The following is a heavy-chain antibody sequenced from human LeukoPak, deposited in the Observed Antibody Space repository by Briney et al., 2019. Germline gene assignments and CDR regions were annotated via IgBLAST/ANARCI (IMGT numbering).Heavy chain of an antibody. V-gene: IGHV3-23*01. Sequence: GGTLRLSCAASGFTFSSYVMSWVRQAPGKGLEWVSTVSTTGGSTYYADSVKGRFTISRDNSKDTLYLQMNSLRAEDTAVYYCAKCSGWFVRGKDYYYYYMDVWGKGTTVTVSS. D-gene: IGHD6-19*01. CDR1: GFTFSSYV. CDR3: AKCSGWFVRGKDYYYYYMDV. J-gene: IGHJ6*03. CDR2: VSTTGGST.